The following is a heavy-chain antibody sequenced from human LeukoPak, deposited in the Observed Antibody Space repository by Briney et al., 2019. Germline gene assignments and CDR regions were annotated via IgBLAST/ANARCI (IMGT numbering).Heavy chain of an antibody. CDR3: ATHSPDY. J-gene: IGHJ4*02. Sequence: GGSLRLSCAASGFTFSSYSMTWVRQAPGKGLEWVSSITSNSSYIYYADSVKGRFTISRDNPKNSLYLQMNNLGAEDTAVYYCATHSPDYWGQGTLVTVSS. V-gene: IGHV3-21*01. CDR2: ITSNSSYI. CDR1: GFTFSSYS.